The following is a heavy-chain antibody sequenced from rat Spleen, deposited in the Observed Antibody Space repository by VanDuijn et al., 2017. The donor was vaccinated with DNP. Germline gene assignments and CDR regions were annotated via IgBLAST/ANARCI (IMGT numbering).Heavy chain of an antibody. V-gene: IGHV4-2*01. Sequence: EVKLVESGGGLVQPGRSLKLSCAASGFDFIDYWMGWVRQAPGKGLEWIGEINKDSRTIKYSPSLKDKFTISRDNAQNTLYLQMSKLGSEDTAIYYCVRGLNYGGYNYYWYFDFWGPGTMVTVSS. J-gene: IGHJ1*01. CDR1: GFDFIDYW. CDR3: VRGLNYGGYNYYWYFDF. CDR2: INKDSRTI. D-gene: IGHD1-11*01.